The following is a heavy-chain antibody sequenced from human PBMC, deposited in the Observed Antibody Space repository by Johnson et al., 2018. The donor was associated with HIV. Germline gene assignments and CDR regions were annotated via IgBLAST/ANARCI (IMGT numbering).Heavy chain of an antibody. D-gene: IGHD6-19*01. CDR3: ARDPKGSSGWFGGAFDI. CDR2: INWNGGST. Sequence: VQLVESGGGVVRPGGSLRLSCAASGFTFDDYGMSWVRQAPGKGPEWVSGINWNGGSTGYADSVKGRFTISRDNAKNTLYLQRNSLRAEDTAVYYCARDPKGSSGWFGGAFDIWGQGTMVTVSS. CDR1: GFTFDDYG. J-gene: IGHJ3*02. V-gene: IGHV3-20*04.